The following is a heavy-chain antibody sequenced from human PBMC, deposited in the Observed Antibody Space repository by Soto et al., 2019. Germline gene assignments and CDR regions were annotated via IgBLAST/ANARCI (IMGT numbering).Heavy chain of an antibody. V-gene: IGHV4-59*01. CDR2: IYYSGST. CDR1: GGSISSYC. D-gene: IGHD6-13*01. J-gene: IGHJ6*02. Sequence: PSETLCLTWTVSGGSISSYCGSWIRKTPGKGLEWIGYIYYSGSTNYNPSLKSRVTISVDTSKNQFSLKLSSVTAADTAVYYCARDNHKLVPVSGYYYGMDVWGQGTTVTVSS. CDR3: ARDNHKLVPVSGYYYGMDV.